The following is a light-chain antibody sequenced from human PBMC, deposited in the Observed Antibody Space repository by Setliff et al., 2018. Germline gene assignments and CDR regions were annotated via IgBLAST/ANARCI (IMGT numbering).Light chain of an antibody. J-gene: IGLJ1*01. CDR1: SSDVGGYNY. Sequence: QSVLTQPRSVSGSPGQSVTISCTGTSSDVGGYNYVSWYQQHPGKAPKLMIYDVSNRPPGVSNRFSGSKSANTASLTISGLQAEDEADYYCSSYAGSSTLYVFGTGTKVTVL. CDR3: SSYAGSSTLYV. CDR2: DVS. V-gene: IGLV2-11*01.